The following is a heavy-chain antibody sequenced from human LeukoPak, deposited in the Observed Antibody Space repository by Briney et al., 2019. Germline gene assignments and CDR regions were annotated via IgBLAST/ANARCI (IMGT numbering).Heavy chain of an antibody. CDR2: ISGSGGST. Sequence: GGPLRLSCAASGFTFSSYGMSWVRQAPGKGLEWVSAISGSGGSTYYADSVKGRFTISRDNAKNSLYLQMNSLRAEDTAVYYCARGFSMDVWGKGTTVTVSS. J-gene: IGHJ6*03. D-gene: IGHD3-3*01. V-gene: IGHV3-23*01. CDR3: ARGFSMDV. CDR1: GFTFSSYG.